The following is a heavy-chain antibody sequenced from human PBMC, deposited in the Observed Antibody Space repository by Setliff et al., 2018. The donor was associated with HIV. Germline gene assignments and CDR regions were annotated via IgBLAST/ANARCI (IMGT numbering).Heavy chain of an antibody. Sequence: PGESLKISCAASGFVFSDHSFHWVRQAPGEGLEWLAYITATGTTVSHADSVRGRFIISRDSVRNEVYLQMRSLRVEDTALYYCARDQLRVPERWDFDFWGQGTLVTVSS. CDR3: ARDQLRVPERWDFDF. CDR1: GFVFSDHS. D-gene: IGHD1-1*01. J-gene: IGHJ4*02. CDR2: ITATGTTV. V-gene: IGHV3-48*01.